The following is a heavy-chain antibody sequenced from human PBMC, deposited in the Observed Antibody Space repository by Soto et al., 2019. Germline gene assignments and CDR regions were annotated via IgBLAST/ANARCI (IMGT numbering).Heavy chain of an antibody. Sequence: GALRLSCAASGFTFSSYAMSWVRQASRKGLEWVSAFSGSGGSTYYADSVKGRFTISRDNSKNTLYLQMNSLRAEDTAVYYCAKSPQWELSFFDYWGQGTLVTVSS. CDR3: AKSPQWELSFFDY. V-gene: IGHV3-23*01. J-gene: IGHJ4*02. CDR2: FSGSGGST. CDR1: GFTFSSYA. D-gene: IGHD1-26*01.